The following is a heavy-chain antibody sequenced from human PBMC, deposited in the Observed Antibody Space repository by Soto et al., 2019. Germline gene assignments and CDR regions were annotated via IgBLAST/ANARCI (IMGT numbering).Heavy chain of an antibody. CDR3: ARELVVPAAIPIPYYYGMDV. D-gene: IGHD2-2*01. CDR2: ISYDGSNE. Sequence: GSLRLSCAASGFTFSSYAMHWVRQAPGKGLEWVAVISYDGSNEYYADSVKGRFTISRDNSKNTLYLQMNSLRAEDTAVYYCARELVVPAAIPIPYYYGMDVWGQGTTVSGSS. V-gene: IGHV3-30-3*01. CDR1: GFTFSSYA. J-gene: IGHJ6*02.